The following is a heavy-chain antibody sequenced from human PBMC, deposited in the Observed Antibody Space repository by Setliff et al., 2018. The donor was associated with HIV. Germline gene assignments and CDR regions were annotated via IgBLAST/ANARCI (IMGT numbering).Heavy chain of an antibody. V-gene: IGHV3-30*02. CDR1: GFTFSSYG. CDR2: THYDGSNE. J-gene: IGHJ4*02. Sequence: GESLKISCAASGFTFSSYGMHWVRQAPGKRLEWVAFTHYDGSNEYYADSVKGRFTISRDNSKNTLYLQMNSLRGDDTAVYYCAKDVARRLAAIGRRGFFDSRGQGTLVTVSS. D-gene: IGHD6-13*01. CDR3: AKDVARRLAAIGRRGFFDS.